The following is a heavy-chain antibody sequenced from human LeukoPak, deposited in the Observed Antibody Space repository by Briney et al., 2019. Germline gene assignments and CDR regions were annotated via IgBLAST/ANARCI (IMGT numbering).Heavy chain of an antibody. CDR1: GFTFSSQA. D-gene: IGHD6-19*01. J-gene: IGHJ4*02. Sequence: PGASLRLSCAASGFTFSSQAMSWVRPAPGKGLEWVSVIGGSGSITYYRDSVKGRFTISRDNSKNTMYLQMNSLRAEDTAVYYCASAGSGWYDYWGQGTLVTVSS. CDR3: ASAGSGWYDY. CDR2: IGGSGSIT. V-gene: IGHV3-23*01.